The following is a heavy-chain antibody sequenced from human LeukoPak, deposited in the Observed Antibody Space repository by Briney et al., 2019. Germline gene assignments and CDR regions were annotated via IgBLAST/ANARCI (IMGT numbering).Heavy chain of an antibody. D-gene: IGHD3-3*02. V-gene: IGHV4-4*07. CDR1: GGSMSSYY. Sequence: SETLSLTCLVSGGSMSSYYWSWIRQPAGKGLEWIGHIHPSETTNYNPSLQSRVTISIDTSKNQFSLKLSSVTAADTAVYYCARDSRLLAGTDYWGQGTLVTVSS. J-gene: IGHJ4*02. CDR3: ARDSRLLAGTDY. CDR2: IHPSETT.